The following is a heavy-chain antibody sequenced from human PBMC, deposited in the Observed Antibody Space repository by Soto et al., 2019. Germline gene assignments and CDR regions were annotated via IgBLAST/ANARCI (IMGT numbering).Heavy chain of an antibody. V-gene: IGHV3-30-3*01. Sequence: GGSLRLSCAASGFTFSSYAMHWVRQAPGKGLEWVAVISYDGSNKYYADSVKGRFTISRDNSKNTLYLQMNSLRAEDTAVYYCAKDRNSGYGIYFDYWGQGTLVTVSS. CDR3: AKDRNSGYGIYFDY. D-gene: IGHD5-12*01. CDR2: ISYDGSNK. CDR1: GFTFSSYA. J-gene: IGHJ4*02.